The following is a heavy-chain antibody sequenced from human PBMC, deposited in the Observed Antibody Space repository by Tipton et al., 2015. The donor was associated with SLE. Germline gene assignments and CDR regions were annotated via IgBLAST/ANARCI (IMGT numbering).Heavy chain of an antibody. V-gene: IGHV4-4*08. J-gene: IGHJ4*02. CDR2: IYTSGST. CDR1: GGSISSYY. D-gene: IGHD2-2*01. Sequence: TLSLTCTVSGGSISSYYWSWIRQPPGKGLEWIGYIYTSGSTNYNPSLKSRVTISVDTSENQFSLKLSSVTAADTAVYYCARGLIYCSSTSCYDGYFDYWGQGTLVTVSS. CDR3: ARGLIYCSSTSCYDGYFDY.